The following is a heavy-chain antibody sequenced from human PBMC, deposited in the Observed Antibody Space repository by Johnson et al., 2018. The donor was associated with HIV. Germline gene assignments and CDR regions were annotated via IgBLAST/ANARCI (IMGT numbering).Heavy chain of an antibody. Sequence: MLLVESGGGLVQPGGSLSLSCAASGLTFSSYEMHWFRQATGKGLEWVSAIGTAGDTYYPGSVKGRFTISREKAKNSLYLKRNSLRAEATAVYYCTRSQDIKDIVVVVAAPLAFDIWGQGTMVTVAS. CDR2: IGTAGDT. V-gene: IGHV3-13*01. CDR1: GLTFSSYE. D-gene: IGHD2-15*01. J-gene: IGHJ3*02. CDR3: TRSQDIKDIVVVVAAPLAFDI.